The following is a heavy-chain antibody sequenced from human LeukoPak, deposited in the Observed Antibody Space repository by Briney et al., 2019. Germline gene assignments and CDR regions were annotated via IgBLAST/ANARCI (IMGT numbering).Heavy chain of an antibody. Sequence: PGGSLRLSCAASGFTFSSYAISWVRQAPGKGLEWVSAIGGGGTNTYYAESVKGRFTISRDNSKNTVYLQMRAEDTAVYYCANSRGYGSGNLWGQGTLVTVSS. D-gene: IGHD3-10*01. J-gene: IGHJ5*02. CDR3: ANSRGYGSGNL. V-gene: IGHV3-23*01. CDR1: GFTFSSYA. CDR2: IGGGGTNT.